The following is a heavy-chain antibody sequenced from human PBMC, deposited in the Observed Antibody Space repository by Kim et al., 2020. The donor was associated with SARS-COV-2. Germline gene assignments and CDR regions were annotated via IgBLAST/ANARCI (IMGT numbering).Heavy chain of an antibody. D-gene: IGHD3-22*01. V-gene: IGHV3-13*01. Sequence: GGSLRLSCAASGFPVNTYDMHWVRLTTGEGLEWVSSIDPTGDTYYPDSVKGRFTISRDNAKNSLYLQMNSLTVGDTAVYYCTRAFNYYDISAAYWGQGTLVTVSS. CDR1: GFPVNTYD. CDR2: IDPTGDT. CDR3: TRAFNYYDISAAY. J-gene: IGHJ4*02.